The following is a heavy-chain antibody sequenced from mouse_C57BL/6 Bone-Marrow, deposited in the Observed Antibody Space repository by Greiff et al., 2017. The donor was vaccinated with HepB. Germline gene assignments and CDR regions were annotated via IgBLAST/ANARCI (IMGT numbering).Heavy chain of an antibody. CDR3: ARHPPDY. CDR1: GFTFSSYG. CDR2: ISSGGSYT. V-gene: IGHV5-6*01. Sequence: EVQLVESGGDLVKPEGSLKLSCAASGFTFSSYGMSWVRQTPDKRLEWVATISSGGSYTYYPDSVKGRFTISRDNAKNTLYLQMSSLKSEDTAMYYCARHPPDYWGQGTTLTVSS. J-gene: IGHJ2*01.